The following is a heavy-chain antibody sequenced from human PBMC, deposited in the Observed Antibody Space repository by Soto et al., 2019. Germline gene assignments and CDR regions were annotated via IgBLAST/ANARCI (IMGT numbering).Heavy chain of an antibody. CDR2: IIPILGIA. D-gene: IGHD3-10*01. J-gene: IGHJ4*02. V-gene: IGHV1-69*04. Sequence: QVQLVQSGAEVKKPGSSVKVSCKASGGTFSSYPISWVRQAPGQGLEWMGRIIPILGIANYPQKFQGRVTITADKSTSTAYMELSSLRSEDTAVYYCAREEYYYGSGAFFDYWGQGTLVTVSS. CDR1: GGTFSSYP. CDR3: AREEYYYGSGAFFDY.